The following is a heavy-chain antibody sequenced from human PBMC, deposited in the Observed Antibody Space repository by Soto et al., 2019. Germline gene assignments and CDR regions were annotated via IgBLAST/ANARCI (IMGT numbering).Heavy chain of an antibody. Sequence: GSSVKVSCKASGYTFTGYYMHWVRQAPGQGLEWMGWINPNSGGTNYAQKFQGWVTMTRDTSISTAYMELSRLRSDDTAVYYCARGTYTIFRVFFAFWGQGPLVTVSA. J-gene: IGHJ4*02. CDR3: ARGTYTIFRVFFAF. D-gene: IGHD3-10*01. CDR2: INPNSGGT. V-gene: IGHV1-2*04. CDR1: GYTFTGYY.